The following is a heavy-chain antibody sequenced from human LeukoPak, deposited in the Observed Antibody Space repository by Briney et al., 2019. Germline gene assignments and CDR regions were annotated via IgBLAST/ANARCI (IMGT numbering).Heavy chain of an antibody. D-gene: IGHD2-15*01. CDR1: GGSFSGYY. Sequence: SETLSLTCAVYGGSFSGYYWSWIRQPPGKGLEWIGEINHSGSTNYNPSLKSRVTISVDTSKDQFSVKLSSVTAADTAVYYCASGSVVLEIWGQGTMVTVSS. CDR2: INHSGST. J-gene: IGHJ3*02. V-gene: IGHV4-34*01. CDR3: ASGSVVLEI.